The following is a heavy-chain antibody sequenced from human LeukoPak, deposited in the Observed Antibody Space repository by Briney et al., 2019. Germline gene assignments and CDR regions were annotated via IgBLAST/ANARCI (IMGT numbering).Heavy chain of an antibody. D-gene: IGHD6-13*01. CDR3: ARGPNPYSSSSMNWFDP. CDR2: IIPIFGTA. CDR1: GGTFSSYA. Sequence: ASVKVSFTASGGTFSSYAISWVRQAPGQGLEWMGGIIPIFGTANYAQKFQGRVTITADESTSTAYMELSSLRSEDTAVYYCARGPNPYSSSSMNWFDPWGQGTLVTVSS. V-gene: IGHV1-69*13. J-gene: IGHJ5*02.